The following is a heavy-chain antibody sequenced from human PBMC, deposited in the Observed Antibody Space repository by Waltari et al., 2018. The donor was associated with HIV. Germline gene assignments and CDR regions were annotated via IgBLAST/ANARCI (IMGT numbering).Heavy chain of an antibody. Sequence: QVQLVQSGAEMKKPGASVKVSGKASGYNFIAYYIHWVRQAPGQGLEWMGRINPNNAGTDYPQKFQGRVTMTRVTSINTVYMELIRLRPDDTAVYYCARVALPAAIHYGMDAWGQGTTVTVSS. J-gene: IGHJ6*02. V-gene: IGHV1-2*06. CDR1: GYNFIAYY. CDR3: ARVALPAAIHYGMDA. CDR2: INPNNAGT. D-gene: IGHD2-2*01.